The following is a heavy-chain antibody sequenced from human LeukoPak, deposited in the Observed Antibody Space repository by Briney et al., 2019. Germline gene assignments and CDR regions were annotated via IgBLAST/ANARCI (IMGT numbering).Heavy chain of an antibody. CDR2: IYHSGST. D-gene: IGHD1-26*01. CDR3: ARHGGTVGAIGGFDY. Sequence: SETLSLTCTVSGYSISSGYYWGWIRQPPGKGLEWIGYIYHSGSTYYNPSLKSRVTISVDTSKNQFSLKLSSVTAADTAVYYCARHGGTVGAIGGFDYWGQGTLVTVSS. V-gene: IGHV4-38-2*02. CDR1: GYSISSGYY. J-gene: IGHJ4*02.